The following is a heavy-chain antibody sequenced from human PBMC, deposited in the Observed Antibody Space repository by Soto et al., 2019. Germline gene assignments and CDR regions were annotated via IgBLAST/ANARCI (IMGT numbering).Heavy chain of an antibody. CDR3: ARQARYNGDYSFDS. V-gene: IGHV4-30-2*01. D-gene: IGHD4-17*01. J-gene: IGHJ4*02. Sequence: PSETLSLTCTVSGGSISSGVHSWSWIRQPPGKGLEWIGYIYHSGSTYYNPSLKSRVTISVDRSNNQFSLKLSSVTAADTAVYYCARQARYNGDYSFDSWGQGSLVTVSS. CDR2: IYHSGST. CDR1: GGSISSGVHS.